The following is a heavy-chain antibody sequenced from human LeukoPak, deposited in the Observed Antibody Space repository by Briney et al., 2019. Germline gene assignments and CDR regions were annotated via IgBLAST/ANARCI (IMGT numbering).Heavy chain of an antibody. J-gene: IGHJ4*02. Sequence: GGSLRLSCAASGFTFSSYGMHWVRQAPGKGLDWVAVIWYDGSYTYYAESVKGRFTISRDNSRNTLYLQMSSLRAEDTAVYYCAKPTSGDGSFLIDYWGQGTLVIVSS. CDR2: IWYDGSYT. CDR3: AKPTSGDGSFLIDY. D-gene: IGHD1-26*01. V-gene: IGHV3-33*03. CDR1: GFTFSSYG.